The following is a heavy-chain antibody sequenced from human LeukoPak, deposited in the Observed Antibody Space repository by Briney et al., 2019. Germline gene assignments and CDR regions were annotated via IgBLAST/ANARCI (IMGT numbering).Heavy chain of an antibody. CDR2: FDPEDGET. Sequence: RASVKVSCKASGYTFTGYYMHWVRQAPGQGLEWMGGFDPEDGETIYAQKFQGRVTMTEDTSTDTAYMELSSPRSEDTAVYYCATVYYRGSYSVFIHHDAFDIWGQGTMVTVSS. D-gene: IGHD1-26*01. J-gene: IGHJ3*02. CDR3: ATVYYRGSYSVFIHHDAFDI. V-gene: IGHV1-24*01. CDR1: GYTFTGYY.